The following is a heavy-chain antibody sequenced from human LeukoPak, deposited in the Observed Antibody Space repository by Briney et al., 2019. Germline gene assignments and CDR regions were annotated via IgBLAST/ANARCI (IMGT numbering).Heavy chain of an antibody. D-gene: IGHD1-26*01. CDR1: GFSVSNNY. CDR2: IYSGGST. V-gene: IGHV3-66*04. J-gene: IGHJ4*02. Sequence: GGSLRLSCAASGFSVSNNYMSWVRQAPGKGLEWVSVIYSGGSTFYADSVKGRFTISRDNSKNTLYLQMNSLRAEDTAIYYCAKRKVVGAIDYWGQGTLVTVSS. CDR3: AKRKVVGAIDY.